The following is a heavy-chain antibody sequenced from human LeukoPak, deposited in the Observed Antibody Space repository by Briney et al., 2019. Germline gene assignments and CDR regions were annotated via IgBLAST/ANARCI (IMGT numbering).Heavy chain of an antibody. J-gene: IGHJ3*02. CDR2: ISAYNGNT. CDR3: ARDHRYCSSTSCYKDAFDI. D-gene: IGHD2-2*02. Sequence: ASVKVSCKASGYTFTSYGISWVRQAPGQGLEWMGWISAYNGNTNYAQKLQGRATMTTDTSTSTAYMELRSLRSDDTAVYYCARDHRYCSSTSCYKDAFDIWGQGTMVTVSS. CDR1: GYTFTSYG. V-gene: IGHV1-18*01.